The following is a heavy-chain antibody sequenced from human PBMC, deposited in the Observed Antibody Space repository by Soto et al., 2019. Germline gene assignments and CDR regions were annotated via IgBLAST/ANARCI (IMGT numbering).Heavy chain of an antibody. Sequence: QVQLVESGGGVVQPGKSLRLSCAATGFIFKSYGVHWVRQAPGKGLEWVAVISHDGSNAYYADAVNGRFTISRDNAKNTVYLQMNSLRAADTAVYYCAKQGIEVAGTDYFDYWGQGALVTVAS. D-gene: IGHD6-19*01. CDR3: AKQGIEVAGTDYFDY. J-gene: IGHJ4*02. CDR1: GFIFKSYG. CDR2: ISHDGSNA. V-gene: IGHV3-30*18.